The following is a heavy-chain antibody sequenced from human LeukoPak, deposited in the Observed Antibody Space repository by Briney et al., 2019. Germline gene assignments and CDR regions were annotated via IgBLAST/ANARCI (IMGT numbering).Heavy chain of an antibody. CDR1: GYTFTGYY. V-gene: IGHV1-2*02. Sequence: ASVKVSCKASGYTFTGYYMHWVRQAPGQGLEWMGWINSNSGGTNYAQKFQGRVIMTRDTSISTAYMELSRLRSDDTAVYYCARDRRYCSSTSCNRGPDDYWGQGTLVTVSS. J-gene: IGHJ4*02. CDR2: INSNSGGT. CDR3: ARDRRYCSSTSCNRGPDDY. D-gene: IGHD2-2*01.